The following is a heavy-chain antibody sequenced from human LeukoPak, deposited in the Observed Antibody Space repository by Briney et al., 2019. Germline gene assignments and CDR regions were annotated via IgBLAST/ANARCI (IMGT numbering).Heavy chain of an antibody. CDR2: ISYDGSNK. D-gene: IGHD6-13*01. V-gene: IGHV3-30*01. J-gene: IGHJ4*02. Sequence: GGSLRLSCAASGFTFSSYAMHWVRQAPGKGLEWVAVISYDGSNKYYADSVKGRFTISRDNSKNTLYLQMNSLRAEDTAVYYCAVLDLTNGYSSSWSFDYWGRGTLVTVSS. CDR1: GFTFSSYA. CDR3: AVLDLTNGYSSSWSFDY.